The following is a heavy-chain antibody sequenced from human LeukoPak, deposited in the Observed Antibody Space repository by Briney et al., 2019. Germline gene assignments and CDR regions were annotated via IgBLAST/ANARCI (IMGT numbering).Heavy chain of an antibody. V-gene: IGHV4-34*01. Sequence: PSETLSLTCAVYGGSFSGYYWSWIRQPPGKGLEWIGEINHSGSTNYNPSLKGRVTISVDTSKNQFSRKLSSVTAADTAVYCCARPFWGGYCSSTSCSPFGYWGQGTLVTVSS. CDR1: GGSFSGYY. CDR2: INHSGST. CDR3: ARPFWGGYCSSTSCSPFGY. J-gene: IGHJ4*02. D-gene: IGHD2-2*01.